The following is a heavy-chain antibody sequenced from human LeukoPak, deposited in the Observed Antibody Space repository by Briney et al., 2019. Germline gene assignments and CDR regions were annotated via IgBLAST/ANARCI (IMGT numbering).Heavy chain of an antibody. Sequence: SETLSLTCTVPGDSISSSSYSWGWIRQPPRKGLEWIGSIYYSGSTYYNPSLNSRVTISVDTSKNQFSLKLSSVTAADTGVYYCARHRVVVVPAVDDAFDIWGQGTMVTVSS. D-gene: IGHD2-2*01. V-gene: IGHV4-39*01. CDR1: GDSISSSSYS. J-gene: IGHJ3*02. CDR2: IYYSGST. CDR3: ARHRVVVVPAVDDAFDI.